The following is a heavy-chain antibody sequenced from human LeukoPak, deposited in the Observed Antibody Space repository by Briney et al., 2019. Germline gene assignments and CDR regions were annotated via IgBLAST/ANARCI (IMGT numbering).Heavy chain of an antibody. D-gene: IGHD6-19*01. CDR2: IYYSGTT. V-gene: IGHV4-38-2*02. J-gene: IGHJ4*02. Sequence: SETLSLTCTVTGQSISGGYYWVWIRQPPGKGLEWIGSIYYSGTTYYQSSLKSRVIISVDTSKNQFSLKLSSVTAADTAVYYCAGGIAVAGPPVPFFDYWGQGTLVTVSS. CDR1: GQSISGGYY. CDR3: AGGIAVAGPPVPFFDY.